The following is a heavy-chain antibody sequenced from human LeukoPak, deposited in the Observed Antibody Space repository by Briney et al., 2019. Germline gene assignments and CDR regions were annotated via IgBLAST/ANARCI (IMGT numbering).Heavy chain of an antibody. CDR2: IWYDGSNK. J-gene: IGHJ3*02. CDR1: GFTFSSYG. CDR3: ASQRGPDAFDI. Sequence: PGRSLRLSCAASGFTFSSYGMHWVRQAPGKGLEWVAVIWYDGSNKYYADSVKGRFTISRDNSKNTLYLQMNSLRAEDTAVYYCASQRGPDAFDIWGQGTMVTVSS. V-gene: IGHV3-33*08. D-gene: IGHD3/OR15-3a*01.